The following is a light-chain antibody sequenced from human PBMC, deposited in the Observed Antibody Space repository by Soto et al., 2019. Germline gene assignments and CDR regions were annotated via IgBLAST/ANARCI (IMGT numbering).Light chain of an antibody. J-gene: IGKJ1*01. Sequence: MTQSPSFLSASVGDRVTIPCRASQGISSYLAWYQHKSGPAPRLLIYGVYTRASGIPDRFSGSGSGTEFTLTITRLEPEDSAVYFCQHYGYSQWTFGQGTKVDI. V-gene: IGKV3D-15*01. CDR3: QHYGYSQWT. CDR2: GVY. CDR1: QGISSY.